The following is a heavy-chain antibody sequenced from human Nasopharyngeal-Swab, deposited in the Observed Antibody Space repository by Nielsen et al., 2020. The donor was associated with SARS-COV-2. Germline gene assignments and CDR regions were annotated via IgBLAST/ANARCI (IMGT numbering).Heavy chain of an antibody. J-gene: IGHJ5*02. D-gene: IGHD2-2*01. CDR1: GFTFDDYA. CDR2: ISWNSGSI. V-gene: IGHV3-9*01. Sequence: SLKISCAASGFTFDDYAMHWVRQAPGKGLEWVSGISWNSGSIGYADPVKGRFTISRDNAKNSLYLQMNSLRAEDTALYYCAKGKEAIVVVPGILNWFDPWGQGTLVTVSS. CDR3: AKGKEAIVVVPGILNWFDP.